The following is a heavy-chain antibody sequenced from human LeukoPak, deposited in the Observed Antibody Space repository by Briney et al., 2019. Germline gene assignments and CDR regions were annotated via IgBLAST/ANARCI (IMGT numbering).Heavy chain of an antibody. CDR2: IYHSGST. J-gene: IGHJ4*02. CDR3: ATRYCSGGSCYVDY. D-gene: IGHD2-15*01. V-gene: IGHV4-30-2*01. CDR1: GGSISSGGYS. Sequence: SQTLSFTCAVSGGSISSGGYSWSWIRQPPGKGLEWIGYIYHSGSTYYNPSLKSRVTISVDRSKNQFSLKLSSVTAADTAVYYCATRYCSGGSCYVDYWGQGTLVTVSS.